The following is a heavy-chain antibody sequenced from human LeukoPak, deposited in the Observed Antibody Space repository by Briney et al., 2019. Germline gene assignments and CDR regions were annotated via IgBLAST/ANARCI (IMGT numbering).Heavy chain of an antibody. V-gene: IGHV4-38-2*02. CDR3: ASEGILGATPL. CDR2: IYHSGST. Sequence: SETLSLTCTVSGYSLSSGFYGGWIRPPPGKGLEWIGSIYHSGSTYYCPSLKSRVTISVDTSKNQFSLKLSSVTAADTAVYYCASEGILGATPLWGQGTLVTVSS. D-gene: IGHD1-26*01. CDR1: GYSLSSGFY. J-gene: IGHJ4*02.